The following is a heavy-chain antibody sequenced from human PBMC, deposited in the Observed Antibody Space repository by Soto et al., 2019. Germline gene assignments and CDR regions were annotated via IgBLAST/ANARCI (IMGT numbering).Heavy chain of an antibody. D-gene: IGHD3-3*01. CDR2: IIPIFGTA. CDR1: GGTFSSYA. CDR3: ARKLRFLEWSPFDY. Sequence: SVKVSCEASGGTFSSYAISWVRQAPGQGLEWMGGIIPIFGTANYAQKFQGRVTITADESTSTAYMELSSLRSEDTAVYYCARKLRFLEWSPFDYWGQGTLVTVSS. V-gene: IGHV1-69*13. J-gene: IGHJ4*02.